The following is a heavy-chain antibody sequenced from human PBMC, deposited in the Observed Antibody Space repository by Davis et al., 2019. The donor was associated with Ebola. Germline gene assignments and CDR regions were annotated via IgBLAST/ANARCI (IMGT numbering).Heavy chain of an antibody. Sequence: PGGSLRFSCAASGFTLRSYAMSWVRQAPGKGLEWVSAITGSGGTPYYADSVKGRFTISRDNSKNTLYLQMSSLRAEDTAVYYCARNDDFWSPYGMDVWGQGTTVIVSS. D-gene: IGHD3-3*01. V-gene: IGHV3-23*01. J-gene: IGHJ6*02. CDR2: ITGSGGTP. CDR3: ARNDDFWSPYGMDV. CDR1: GFTLRSYA.